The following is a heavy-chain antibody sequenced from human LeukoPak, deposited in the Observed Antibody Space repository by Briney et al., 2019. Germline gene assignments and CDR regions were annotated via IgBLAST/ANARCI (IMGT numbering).Heavy chain of an antibody. V-gene: IGHV3-23*01. D-gene: IGHD6-13*01. CDR2: IIGSGGST. Sequence: RGSPRLSSAASRFTFSSYAMRSVRQAPGKGLEWVSAIIGSGGSTYYADSLKGQFTISRNNSKNTLYLQMNSLRAEDTAVYYCAAPGYSSSWYEDYWGQGTLVTVSS. CDR1: RFTFSSYA. CDR3: AAPGYSSSWYEDY. J-gene: IGHJ4*02.